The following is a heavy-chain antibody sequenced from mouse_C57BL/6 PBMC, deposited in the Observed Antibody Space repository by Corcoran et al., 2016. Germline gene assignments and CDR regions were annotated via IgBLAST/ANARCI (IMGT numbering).Heavy chain of an antibody. D-gene: IGHD1-1*01. CDR1: GYTFTDYN. CDR3: ARDYFGSSYVGYFDV. V-gene: IGHV1-18*01. Sequence: EVQLQEYGPELVKPGPSLTIPCKASGYTFTDYNMDWVKQSHGKSHELIGDINPNNGGTIYNQKFKGKATLTVVKSSSTAYIELRILTSEDTADYYCARDYFGSSYVGYFDVWGTGTTVAVSS. J-gene: IGHJ1*03. CDR2: INPNNGGT.